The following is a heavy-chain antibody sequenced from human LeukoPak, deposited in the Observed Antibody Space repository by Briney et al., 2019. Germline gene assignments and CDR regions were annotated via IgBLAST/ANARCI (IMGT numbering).Heavy chain of an antibody. D-gene: IGHD3-10*01. Sequence: SVKVSCKASGGTFISYAISWVRQAPGQGLEWMGGIIPIFGTANYAQKFQGRVTITADESTSTAYMELNSLRSEDTAVYYCAREGGGSPYGSGSYYRYWGQGTLVTVSS. CDR3: AREGGGSPYGSGSYYRY. J-gene: IGHJ4*02. V-gene: IGHV1-69*13. CDR1: GGTFISYA. CDR2: IIPIFGTA.